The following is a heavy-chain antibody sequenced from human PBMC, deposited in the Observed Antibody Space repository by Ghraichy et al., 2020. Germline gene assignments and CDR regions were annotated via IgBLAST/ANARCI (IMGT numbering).Heavy chain of an antibody. CDR2: IIPIFGTA. J-gene: IGHJ2*01. D-gene: IGHD3-10*01. CDR3: ARPVRPNPAPGGYFDL. V-gene: IGHV1-69*13. CDR1: GGTFNSYA. Sequence: SVKVSCKASGGTFNSYAISWVRQAPGQGLEWMGGIIPIFGTANYAQKFQGRVTITADESTSTAYMELSRLRSEDTAVYFCARPVRPNPAPGGYFDLWGRGTLVTVSS.